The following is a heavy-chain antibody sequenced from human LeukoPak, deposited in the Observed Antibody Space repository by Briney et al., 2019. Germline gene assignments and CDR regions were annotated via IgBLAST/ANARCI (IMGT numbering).Heavy chain of an antibody. Sequence: GRSLRLSCAASGFTVSSNYMSWVRQAPGKGLEWVSVIYSGGSTYYADSVKGRFTISRDNSKNTLYLQMNSLRAEDTAVYYCARDRMGRGGGGGDYYYYMDVWGKGTTVTVSS. CDR1: GFTVSSNY. D-gene: IGHD3-10*01. CDR2: IYSGGST. CDR3: ARDRMGRGGGGGDYYYYMDV. J-gene: IGHJ6*03. V-gene: IGHV3-53*01.